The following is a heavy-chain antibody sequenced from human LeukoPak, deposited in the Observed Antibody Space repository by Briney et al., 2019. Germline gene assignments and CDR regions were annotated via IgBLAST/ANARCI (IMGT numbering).Heavy chain of an antibody. CDR3: ARGGGYDILTGYYYPHYFDY. CDR1: GFTFSSYE. J-gene: IGHJ4*02. Sequence: GGSLRLSCAASGFTFSSYEMNWVRQAPGKRLEWVSYISSSGSTIYYADSVKGRFTISRDNAKNSLYLQMNSLRAEDTAVYYCARGGGYDILTGYYYPHYFDYWGQGTLVTVSS. CDR2: ISSSGSTI. D-gene: IGHD3-9*01. V-gene: IGHV3-48*03.